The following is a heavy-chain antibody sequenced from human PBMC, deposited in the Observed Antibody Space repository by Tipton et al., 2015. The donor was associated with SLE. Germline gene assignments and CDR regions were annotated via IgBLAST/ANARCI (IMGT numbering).Heavy chain of an antibody. Sequence: GSLRLSCAASGFTFSNAWMSWVRQAPGKGLEWVGRIKSKTDGGTTDYAAPVKGRFTISRDDSKNTLYLQMNSLRAEDTAVYYCARDSGTVTTYVDYCGQGTLVTVPS. CDR1: GFTFSNAW. CDR2: IKSKTDGGTT. D-gene: IGHD4-17*01. CDR3: ARDSGTVTTYVDY. V-gene: IGHV3-15*01. J-gene: IGHJ4*02.